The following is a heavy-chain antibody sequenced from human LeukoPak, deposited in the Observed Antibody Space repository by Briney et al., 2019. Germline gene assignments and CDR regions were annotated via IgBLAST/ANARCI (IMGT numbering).Heavy chain of an antibody. Sequence: GGSLRLSCTTSGFSFNTYSMSWVRQAPGKGLEWVSAINDDTPYYTDSVKGRFTVSRDNSRDTLYLHLNSLRAEDTAIYCAKEYDLWHEQGNWFETWGHGTLVTVSS. CDR3: AKEYDLWHEQGNWFET. CDR2: INDDTP. CDR1: GFSFNTYS. V-gene: IGHV3-23*01. D-gene: IGHD3-3*01. J-gene: IGHJ5*01.